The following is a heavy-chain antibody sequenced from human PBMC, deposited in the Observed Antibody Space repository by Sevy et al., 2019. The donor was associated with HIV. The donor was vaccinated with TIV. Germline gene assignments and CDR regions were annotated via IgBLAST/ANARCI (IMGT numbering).Heavy chain of an antibody. CDR1: GFTFSSYA. D-gene: IGHD3-22*01. CDR3: ARDRYYYDSSGYYSGAFDI. J-gene: IGHJ3*02. Sequence: GGSLRLSCAASGFTFSSYAMHWVRQAPGKGLEWVAVISYDGSNKYYADSVKGRFTISRDNSKNTLYLQMNSLRAEDTAVYYYARDRYYYDSSGYYSGAFDIWGQGTMVTVSS. V-gene: IGHV3-30-3*01. CDR2: ISYDGSNK.